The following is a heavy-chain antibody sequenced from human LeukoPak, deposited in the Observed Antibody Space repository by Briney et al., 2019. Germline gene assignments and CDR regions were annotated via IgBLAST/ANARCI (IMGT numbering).Heavy chain of an antibody. V-gene: IGHV1-69*13. J-gene: IGHJ4*02. Sequence: ASVKVSCKTSGGTFSSYAISWVRQAPGQGREWMGGIIPIFGTANYAQKFQGRVTITADESTSTAYMELSSLRSEDTAVYYCARGDEWHYDFWSGYWYWGQGTLVTVSS. D-gene: IGHD3-3*01. CDR2: IIPIFGTA. CDR3: ARGDEWHYDFWSGYWY. CDR1: GGTFSSYA.